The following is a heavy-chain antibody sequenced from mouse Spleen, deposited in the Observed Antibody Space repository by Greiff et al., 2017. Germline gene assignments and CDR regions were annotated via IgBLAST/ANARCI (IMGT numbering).Heavy chain of an antibody. CDR1: GYTFTSYW. J-gene: IGHJ2*01. Sequence: QVQLKQPGTELVKPGASVKLSCKASGYTFTSYWMHWVKQRPGQGLEWIGNINPSNGGTNYSERFKSKATLTVDKSSSTAYMQLSSLTSEDSAVYYCARSGAYYKYDAYFDYWGQGTTLTVSS. CDR2: INPSNGGT. V-gene: IGHV1-53*01. CDR3: ARSGAYYKYDAYFDY. D-gene: IGHD2-14*01.